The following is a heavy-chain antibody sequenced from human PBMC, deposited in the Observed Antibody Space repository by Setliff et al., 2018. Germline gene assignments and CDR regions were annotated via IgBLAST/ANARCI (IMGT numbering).Heavy chain of an antibody. CDR2: IGAHNSNT. D-gene: IGHD4-17*01. J-gene: IGHJ5*02. CDR3: ARDPRRSYADFVSNWFDP. Sequence: GASVKVSCKTSGYSFSNYGISWVRQAPGQGLEWLGWIGAHNSNTNYAEKFQGRLSMTTDTSKSTAYMELRSLRSDDTAVYFCARDPRRSYADFVSNWFDPWGQGTPVTV. V-gene: IGHV1-18*01. CDR1: GYSFSNYG.